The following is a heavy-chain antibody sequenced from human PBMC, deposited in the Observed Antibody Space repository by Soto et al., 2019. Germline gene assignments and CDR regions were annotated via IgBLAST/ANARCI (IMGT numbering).Heavy chain of an antibody. CDR1: GFTFSSYA. CDR3: AADPTYDFWSGYLSYGMDV. Sequence: HPGGSLRLSCAASGFTFSSYAMHWVRQAPGKGLEWVAVISYDGSNKYYADSVKGRFTISRDNSKNTLYLQMNSLRAEDTAVYYCAADPTYDFWSGYLSYGMDVWGQGTTVTVSS. D-gene: IGHD3-3*01. V-gene: IGHV3-30-3*01. J-gene: IGHJ6*02. CDR2: ISYDGSNK.